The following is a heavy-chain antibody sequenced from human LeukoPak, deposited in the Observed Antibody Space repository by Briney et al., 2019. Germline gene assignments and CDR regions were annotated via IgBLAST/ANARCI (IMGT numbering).Heavy chain of an antibody. D-gene: IGHD3-16*02. CDR1: GRSMTSGDYY. CDR2: ISYSGST. J-gene: IGHJ4*02. Sequence: PSETLSLTCTVSGRSMTSGDYYWSWIRQRPGKGRDWFGYISYSGSTYYNPSLKSRVTISVDTSKNQFSLKLSSVTAADTAVYYCAREGVWGSYRYWGQGTLVTVSS. V-gene: IGHV4-31*03. CDR3: AREGVWGSYRY.